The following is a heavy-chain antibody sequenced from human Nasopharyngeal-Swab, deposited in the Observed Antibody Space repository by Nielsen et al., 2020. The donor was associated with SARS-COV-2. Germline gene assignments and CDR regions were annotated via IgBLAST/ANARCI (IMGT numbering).Heavy chain of an antibody. CDR2: IYPGDSDT. CDR3: ARLYEARRYYYYMDV. Sequence: GESLKISCKGSGYSFTSYWIGWVRQMPGKGLEWMGIIYPGDSDTRYSPSFQGQVTISADKSTSTAYLQWSSLKASDTAMYYCARLYEARRYYYYMDVWGKGTTVTVSS. CDR1: GYSFTSYW. J-gene: IGHJ6*03. D-gene: IGHD6-6*01. V-gene: IGHV5-51*01.